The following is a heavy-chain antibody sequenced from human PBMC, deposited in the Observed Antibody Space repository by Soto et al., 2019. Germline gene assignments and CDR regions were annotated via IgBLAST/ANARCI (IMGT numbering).Heavy chain of an antibody. V-gene: IGHV3-21*01. D-gene: IGHD2-21*02. CDR2: ISSSSSYI. Sequence: EVQLVESGGGLVKPGGSLRLSCAASGFTFSSYSMNWVRQAPGKGLEWVSSISSSSSYIYYADSVKGRFTISRDNAKNSLELHMNSLRAEDTAVYYWARDGTELVTPGDYWGQGTLVTVSS. J-gene: IGHJ4*02. CDR3: ARDGTELVTPGDY. CDR1: GFTFSSYS.